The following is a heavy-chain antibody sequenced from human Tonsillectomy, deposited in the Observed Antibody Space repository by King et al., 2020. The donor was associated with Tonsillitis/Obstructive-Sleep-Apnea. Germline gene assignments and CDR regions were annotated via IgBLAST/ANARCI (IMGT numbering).Heavy chain of an antibody. V-gene: IGHV3-66*01. D-gene: IGHD1-26*01. CDR1: GFTVSSNY. J-gene: IGHJ4*02. CDR2: IYSGGST. Sequence: VQLVESGGGLVQPGGSLRLSCAASGFTVSSNYMSWVRQAPGKGLEWVSVIYSGGSTYYADSVKGRFTISRDNSKNTLYLQMNSLRAEDTAVYYCSKWELLEGFHYWGQGTLVTVSS. CDR3: SKWELLEGFHY.